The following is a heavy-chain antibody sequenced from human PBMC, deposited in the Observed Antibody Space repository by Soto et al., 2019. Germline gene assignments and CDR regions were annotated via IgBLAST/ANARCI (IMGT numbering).Heavy chain of an antibody. D-gene: IGHD4-17*01. J-gene: IGHJ4*02. CDR3: ASGGRPYGDYGLYYFDY. V-gene: IGHV1-69*02. CDR1: GGTFSSYT. CDR2: IIPILGIA. Sequence: ASVKVSCKASGGTFSSYTISWVRQAPGQGLEWMGRIIPILGIANYAQKFQGRVTITADKSTSTAYMELSSLRSEDTAVYYCASGGRPYGDYGLYYFDYWGQGTLVTVSS.